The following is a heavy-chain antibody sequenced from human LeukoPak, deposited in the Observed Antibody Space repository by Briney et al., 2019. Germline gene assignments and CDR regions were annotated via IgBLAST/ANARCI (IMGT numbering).Heavy chain of an antibody. D-gene: IGHD3-22*01. CDR3: AKHMGSSSGYYFPD. CDR2: IPSSGGST. J-gene: IGHJ4*02. CDR1: GFTFNSYA. V-gene: IGHV3-23*01. Sequence: GGSLRLSCAASGFTFNSYAMSWVRQAPGKGLEWVSTIPSSGGSTYYADSVKGRFTISRDNSKSTLHVQMSSLRAEDTAVYYCAKHMGSSSGYYFPDWGQGTLVTVSS.